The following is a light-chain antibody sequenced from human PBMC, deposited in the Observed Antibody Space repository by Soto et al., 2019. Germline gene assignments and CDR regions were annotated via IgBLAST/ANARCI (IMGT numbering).Light chain of an antibody. CDR1: SSNIGAGYD. J-gene: IGLJ2*01. CDR3: QSYDSSLSGSGVV. Sequence: QAVVTQPPSVSGAPGQRVTISCTGSSSNIGAGYDVHWYQQLPGTAPKLLIYGNSNRPSGVPDRFSGSKSGTSASLAITGLQAEDEADFYCQSYDSSLSGSGVVFGGGTTVTVL. V-gene: IGLV1-40*01. CDR2: GNS.